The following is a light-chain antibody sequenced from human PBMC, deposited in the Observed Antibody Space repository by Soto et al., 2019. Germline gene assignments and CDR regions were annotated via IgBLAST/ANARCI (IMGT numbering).Light chain of an antibody. CDR1: MRDIGAYNL. V-gene: IGLV2-14*03. CDR2: EAR. Sequence: QSVLTQPASVSGSPGQSITISCAGTMRDIGAYNLVSWYQQHPDKAPRLIFYEARNRPSGIPLRFSASKSGNTASLTISGFLAEGEADNYCSSYTISRTLEAVLGTGTKLTVL. J-gene: IGLJ1*01. CDR3: SSYTISRTLEAV.